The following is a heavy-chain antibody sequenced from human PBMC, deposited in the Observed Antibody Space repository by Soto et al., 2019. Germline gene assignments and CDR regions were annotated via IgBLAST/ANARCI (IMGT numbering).Heavy chain of an antibody. V-gene: IGHV3-21*01. CDR1: GFTFSSYS. J-gene: IGHJ5*02. CDR2: ISSSSSYI. D-gene: IGHD6-19*01. CDR3: ARDRGWYWFDP. Sequence: GGSLSLSCAASGFTFSSYSMNWVRQAPGKGLEWVSSISSSSSYIYYADSVKGRFTISRDNAENSLYLQMNSLRAEDTAVYYCARDRGWYWFDPWGQGTLVTVSS.